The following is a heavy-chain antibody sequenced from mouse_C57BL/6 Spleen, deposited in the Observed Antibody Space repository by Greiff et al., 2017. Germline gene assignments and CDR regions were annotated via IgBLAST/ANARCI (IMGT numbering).Heavy chain of an antibody. D-gene: IGHD2-3*01. Sequence: VQLQQSGPELVKPGASVKISCKASGYTFTDYYMNWVKQSHGKSLEWIGDINPNNGGTSYNQKFKGKATLTVDKSSSTAYMEARSHTSEDCGGYYCSRRWLLTAWFGYWGKGTLVTVSA. CDR3: SRRWLLTAWFGY. CDR2: INPNNGGT. V-gene: IGHV1-26*01. J-gene: IGHJ3*01. CDR1: GYTFTDYY.